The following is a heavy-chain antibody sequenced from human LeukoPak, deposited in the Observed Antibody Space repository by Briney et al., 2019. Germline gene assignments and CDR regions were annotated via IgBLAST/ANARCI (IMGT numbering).Heavy chain of an antibody. Sequence: PGGSLRLSCVASGFTFSTFAMIWVRQPPGKGLEWVSSIFPSSGEIHYADSVKGRFTISRDNSKNTLYLQMNSLRAEDTAVYYCAKLLNDYGDYYFDYWGQGTLVTVSS. J-gene: IGHJ4*02. CDR1: GFTFSTFA. CDR2: IFPSSGEI. CDR3: AKLLNDYGDYYFDY. D-gene: IGHD4-17*01. V-gene: IGHV3-23*01.